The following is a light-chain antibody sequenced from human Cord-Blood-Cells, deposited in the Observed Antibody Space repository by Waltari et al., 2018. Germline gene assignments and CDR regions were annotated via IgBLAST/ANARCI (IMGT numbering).Light chain of an antibody. CDR2: GAS. Sequence: DIPMTQSPSSLSASLGDRVTITCQASQDISNYLNWYQQKPGKAPKLLIYGASNLETGIPSRFSGSGSGTDFTLTISSLQSEDIATYYCQQYDNRMYTFGQGTKLEIK. V-gene: IGKV1-33*01. J-gene: IGKJ2*01. CDR3: QQYDNRMYT. CDR1: QDISNY.